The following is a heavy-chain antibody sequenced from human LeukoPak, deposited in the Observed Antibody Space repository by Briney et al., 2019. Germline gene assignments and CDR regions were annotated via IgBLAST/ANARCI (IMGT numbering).Heavy chain of an antibody. D-gene: IGHD3-22*01. J-gene: IGHJ3*01. CDR3: ARVPSVGRGYADDVFDV. V-gene: IGHV4-59*01. CDR2: IYYTGST. Sequence: PSETLSLTCTVSGGSMGSYYWSWIRQPPGKGLEWIAYIYYTGSTHYNPSLKSRVTISVDPSKNQFSLNLNSVTAADTAVYYCARVPSVGRGYADDVFDVWGQGTMVTVSS. CDR1: GGSMGSYY.